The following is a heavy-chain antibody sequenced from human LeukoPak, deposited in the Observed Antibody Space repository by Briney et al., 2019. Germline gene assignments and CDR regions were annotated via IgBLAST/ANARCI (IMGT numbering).Heavy chain of an antibody. CDR3: ARDLGGYGYYGMDV. V-gene: IGHV3-30-3*01. Sequence: GGSLRLSCAASGFTLSGFAMHWVRQAPGKGLEWVAVLLHDGSEKYYADSVKGRFTISRDASKNMVYLQMNSLRAEETAVYYCARDLGGYGYYGMDVWGQGTTVTVSS. D-gene: IGHD3-22*01. J-gene: IGHJ6*02. CDR2: LLHDGSEK. CDR1: GFTLSGFA.